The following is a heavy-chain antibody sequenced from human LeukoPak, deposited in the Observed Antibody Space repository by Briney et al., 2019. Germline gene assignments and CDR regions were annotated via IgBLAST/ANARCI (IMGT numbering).Heavy chain of an antibody. CDR2: IKPDGSAQ. J-gene: IGHJ5*02. Sequence: GGSLRLSCAASGFTFSSYAMSWVRQAPGKGLEWVATIKPDGSAQYYVDSVKGRFTISRDDAKNSLFLQINSLRAEDTAVYYCANGGTYSSGPWGQGTLVTVSS. CDR1: GFTFSSYA. CDR3: ANGGTYSSGP. V-gene: IGHV3-7*01. D-gene: IGHD3-22*01.